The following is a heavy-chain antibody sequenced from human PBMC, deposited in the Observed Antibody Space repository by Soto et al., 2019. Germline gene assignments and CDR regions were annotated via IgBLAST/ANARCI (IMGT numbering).Heavy chain of an antibody. CDR3: AKRSPTPAAMKSPFDY. CDR2: ISGGGDST. Sequence: EVQLLESGGGLVQPGGSLRLSCAASGFTFSNYAMSWVRQAPGKGLEWVSTISGGGDSTYYADSVKGRFTISRDNSKNTLYLQVNSLRAEDTAAYYCAKRSPTPAAMKSPFDYWGQGTLVTVSS. CDR1: GFTFSNYA. V-gene: IGHV3-23*01. D-gene: IGHD2-2*01. J-gene: IGHJ4*02.